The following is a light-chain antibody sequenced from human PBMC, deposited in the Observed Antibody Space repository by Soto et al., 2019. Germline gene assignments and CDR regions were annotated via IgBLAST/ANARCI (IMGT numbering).Light chain of an antibody. V-gene: IGKV1-9*01. J-gene: IGKJ4*01. Sequence: DIQLTQSPSFLSASVGDRVTITCRASQGISSYLAWYQQKPEKAPKLLIYAASTLQSGVPSRFSGSGSGTEFTLTISSLQPEDFATYYCQQLNSYPTFGGGTKVEIK. CDR1: QGISSY. CDR3: QQLNSYPT. CDR2: AAS.